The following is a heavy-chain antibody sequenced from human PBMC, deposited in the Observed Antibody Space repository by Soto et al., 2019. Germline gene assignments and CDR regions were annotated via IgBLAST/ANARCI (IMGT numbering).Heavy chain of an antibody. CDR3: ARPMFPGIDGYMDV. CDR2: INPSGDST. D-gene: IGHD6-13*01. CDR1: GYTFTSYG. Sequence: ASVKVSCKASGYTFTSYGISWVRQAPGQGLEWMGIINPSGDSTSYAQKFQGRVTMTRDTSTSTVYMELSSLRSEDTAVYYCARPMFPGIDGYMDVWGKGTTVTVSS. J-gene: IGHJ6*03. V-gene: IGHV1-46*03.